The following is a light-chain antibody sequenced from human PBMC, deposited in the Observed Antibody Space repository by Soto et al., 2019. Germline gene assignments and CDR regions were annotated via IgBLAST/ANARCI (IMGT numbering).Light chain of an antibody. CDR1: SSDVGGYNY. CDR2: DVS. Sequence: QSALTQPRSVSGSPGQSVTISCTGTSSDVGGYNYVSWYQQHPGKAPKLMIYDVSTRPSGVPDRFSGSKSGNTASLTISGLQAEDEADYYCCSYAGSYVVFGGGTQLTVL. V-gene: IGLV2-11*01. J-gene: IGLJ2*01. CDR3: CSYAGSYVV.